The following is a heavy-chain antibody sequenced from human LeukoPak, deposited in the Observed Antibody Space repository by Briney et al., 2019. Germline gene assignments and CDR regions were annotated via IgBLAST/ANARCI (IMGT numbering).Heavy chain of an antibody. J-gene: IGHJ5*02. CDR1: GYTFTSYG. CDR2: IIPIFGTE. V-gene: IGHV1-69*13. Sequence: SVTVSCTASGYTFTSYGISWVRQAPGQGLEGMGGIIPIFGTENYAQKFQGRVTITADESTSTAYMELSSLRSEDTAVYYCARADSGGDSSGYKWFDPWGQGTLVTVSS. D-gene: IGHD3-22*01. CDR3: ARADSGGDSSGYKWFDP.